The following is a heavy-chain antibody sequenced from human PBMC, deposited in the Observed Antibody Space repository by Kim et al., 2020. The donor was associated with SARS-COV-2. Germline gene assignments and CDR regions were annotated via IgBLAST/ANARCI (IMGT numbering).Heavy chain of an antibody. CDR2: INSDGSST. V-gene: IGHV3-74*01. D-gene: IGHD6-19*01. CDR1: GFTFSSYW. CDR3: ARRYSSGWLNSRQYGMDV. Sequence: GGSLRLSCAASGFTFSSYWMHWVRQAPGKGLVWVSRINSDGSSTSYADSVKGRFTISRDNAKNTLYLQMNSLRAEDTAVYYCARRYSSGWLNSRQYGMDVWGQGTTVTVSS. J-gene: IGHJ6*02.